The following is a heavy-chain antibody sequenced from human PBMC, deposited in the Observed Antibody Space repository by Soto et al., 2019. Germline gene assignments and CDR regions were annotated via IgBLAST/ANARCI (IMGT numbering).Heavy chain of an antibody. CDR3: ARRSTEGYCSGGSCYSNAGSSWFDP. J-gene: IGHJ5*02. CDR1: GGSISSGGYY. V-gene: IGHV4-31*03. D-gene: IGHD2-15*01. Sequence: SETLSLTCTVSGGSISSGGYYWSWIRQHPGKGLEWIGYIYYSGSTYYNPSLKSRVTISVDTSKNQFSLKLSSVTAADTAVYYCARRSTEGYCSGGSCYSNAGSSWFDPWGQGTLVTVSS. CDR2: IYYSGST.